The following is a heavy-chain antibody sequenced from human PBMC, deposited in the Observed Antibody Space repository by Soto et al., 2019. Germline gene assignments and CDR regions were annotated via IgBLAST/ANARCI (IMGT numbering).Heavy chain of an antibody. CDR2: VYNDGSA. CDR1: GVSISSGNW. Sequence: SETLSLTCDVSGVSISSGNWWSWVRQPPGKGLEWIAEVYNDGSANYHPSLESRATISVDRSKNQFSLRLSSVTAADTGKYYCARLVYDSSLNYLYFDHWGQGTLVTVSS. D-gene: IGHD3-22*01. J-gene: IGHJ4*02. V-gene: IGHV4-4*02. CDR3: ARLVYDSSLNYLYFDH.